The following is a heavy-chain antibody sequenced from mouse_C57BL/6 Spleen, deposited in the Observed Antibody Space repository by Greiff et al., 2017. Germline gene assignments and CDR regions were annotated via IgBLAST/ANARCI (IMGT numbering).Heavy chain of an antibody. D-gene: IGHD1-1*01. CDR1: GFNIKNTY. J-gene: IGHJ4*01. Sequence: EVQLKESVAELVRPGASVKLSCTASGFNIKNTYMHWVKQRPEQGLEWIGRIDPANGNTKYAPKFQGKATITADTSSNTAYLQLSSLTSEDTAIYYCATYYYGSSYDAMDYWGQGTSVTVSS. CDR2: IDPANGNT. V-gene: IGHV14-3*01. CDR3: ATYYYGSSYDAMDY.